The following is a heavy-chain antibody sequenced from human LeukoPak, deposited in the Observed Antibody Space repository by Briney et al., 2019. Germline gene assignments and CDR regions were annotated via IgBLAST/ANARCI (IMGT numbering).Heavy chain of an antibody. J-gene: IGHJ4*02. CDR2: ITGDGGST. Sequence: GGSLRLSCEASGFTFSNYWMHWVRQVPGKGLVWVSRITGDGGSTNYADSVKGRFTISRENAKNSLYLQMNSLRAEDTAVYYCARGYYEFDYWGQGTLVTVSS. CDR1: GFTFSNYW. CDR3: ARGYYEFDY. D-gene: IGHD3-22*01. V-gene: IGHV3-74*01.